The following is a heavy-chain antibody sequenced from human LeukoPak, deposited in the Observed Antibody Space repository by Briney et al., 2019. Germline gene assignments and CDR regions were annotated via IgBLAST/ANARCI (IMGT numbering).Heavy chain of an antibody. CDR2: ISGSGSTI. CDR1: GLTFRDYD. D-gene: IGHD3-3*01. J-gene: IGHJ3*02. Sequence: GGSLRLSCAASGLTFRDYDINWVRQAPGKGLEWVSYISGSGSTIYYADSVKGRFTISRDNAKNSLYLQLNSLRAEDTAVYYCAGGQVTIFGVELYFDIWGQGTMVTVSS. V-gene: IGHV3-48*03. CDR3: AGGQVTIFGVELYFDI.